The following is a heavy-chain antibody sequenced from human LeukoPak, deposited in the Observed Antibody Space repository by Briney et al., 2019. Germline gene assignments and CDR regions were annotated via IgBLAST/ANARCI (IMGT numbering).Heavy chain of an antibody. CDR3: ARSSPHCSSTSCYNDAFDI. D-gene: IGHD2-2*02. CDR2: ASSDGSDK. J-gene: IGHJ3*02. Sequence: GGSLRLSCAASGFTFSSYSMDWVRQAPGKGLEWVAVASSDGSDKYYAESVKGRFTISRDNSKNTLYLQMNSLRAEDTAVYYCARSSPHCSSTSCYNDAFDIWGQGTMVTVSS. CDR1: GFTFSSYS. V-gene: IGHV3-30*04.